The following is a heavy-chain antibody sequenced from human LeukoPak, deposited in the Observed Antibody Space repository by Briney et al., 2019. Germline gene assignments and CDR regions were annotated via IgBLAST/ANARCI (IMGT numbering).Heavy chain of an antibody. D-gene: IGHD5-18*01. Sequence: ASATVSCKASGYTFTSYAMHWVRQAPGQRLEWMGWINAGNGNTKYSQKFQGRVTITRDTSASTAYMELSSLRSEDTAVYYCARASTMVTYYFDYWGQGTLVTVSS. CDR2: INAGNGNT. CDR3: ARASTMVTYYFDY. CDR1: GYTFTSYA. V-gene: IGHV1-3*01. J-gene: IGHJ4*02.